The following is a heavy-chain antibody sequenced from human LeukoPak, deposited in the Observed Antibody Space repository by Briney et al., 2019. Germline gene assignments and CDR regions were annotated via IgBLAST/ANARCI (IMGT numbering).Heavy chain of an antibody. CDR3: ARDPLRITGTPDDAFDI. CDR1: GYTFTSYG. J-gene: IGHJ3*02. CDR2: ISAYNGNT. Sequence: ASVKVSCKASGYTFTSYGISWVRQAPGQGLEWMGWISAYNGNTNYAQKLQGRVTMTTDTSTSTAYMELRSLRSDDTAVYYCARDPLRITGTPDDAFDIWGQGTMVTVSS. V-gene: IGHV1-18*01. D-gene: IGHD1-20*01.